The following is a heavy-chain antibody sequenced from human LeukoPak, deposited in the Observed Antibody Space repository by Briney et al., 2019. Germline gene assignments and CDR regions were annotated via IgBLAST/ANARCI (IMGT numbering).Heavy chain of an antibody. Sequence: GASVKVSCKASVYTFTSYGISWVRQAPGQGLGWMGWISAYNGNTNYAQKLQGRVTMTTDTSTSTAYMELRSLRSDDTAVYYCARRITVTWFDPWGQGTLVTVSS. J-gene: IGHJ5*02. CDR1: VYTFTSYG. CDR3: ARRITVTWFDP. V-gene: IGHV1-18*01. CDR2: ISAYNGNT. D-gene: IGHD4-17*01.